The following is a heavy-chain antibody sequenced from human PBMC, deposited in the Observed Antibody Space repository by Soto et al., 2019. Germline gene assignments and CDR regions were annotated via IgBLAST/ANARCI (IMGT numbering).Heavy chain of an antibody. CDR3: ARDHYYDSSGFYNDWYFDL. D-gene: IGHD3-22*01. CDR2: ISYDGSDK. Sequence: QVQLVESGGGVVQPGRSLRLSCAASGFTSSSYAMHWVRQAPGKGLEWVAVISYDGSDKYYTDSVKGRFTISRDDSKNTLYLQVNSLRPEDTAVYFCARDHYYDSSGFYNDWYFDLWGRGTLVTVSS. V-gene: IGHV3-30*14. J-gene: IGHJ2*01. CDR1: GFTSSSYA.